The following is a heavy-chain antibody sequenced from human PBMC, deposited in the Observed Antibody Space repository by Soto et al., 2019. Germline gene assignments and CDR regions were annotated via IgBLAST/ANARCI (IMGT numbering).Heavy chain of an antibody. Sequence: EVQLLESGGDWVEPGGSLRLSCAASGFTFSTHAMSWVRQAPGKGLEWVSYISSSGDDIHYADSVKGRFTVSRDNAKNSFFLQMNSLRDDDTAIYYCARLPKGSLVTAWGQGTLVTVSS. V-gene: IGHV3-23*05. CDR1: GFTFSTHA. CDR2: ISSSGDDI. D-gene: IGHD2-21*02. J-gene: IGHJ4*02. CDR3: ARLPKGSLVTA.